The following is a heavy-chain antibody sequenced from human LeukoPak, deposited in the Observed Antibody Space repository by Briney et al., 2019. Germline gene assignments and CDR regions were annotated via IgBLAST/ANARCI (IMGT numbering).Heavy chain of an antibody. J-gene: IGHJ4*02. CDR2: ISAYNGNT. D-gene: IGHD2-2*01. Sequence: ASVKVSCKASGYTFTSYGISWVRQAPGQGLEWMGWISAYNGNTNYAQKLQGRVTMTTDTSTSTAYMELRSLRSEDTAVYYCARDMHTGARYCSSTSCYWVYWGQGTLVTVSS. V-gene: IGHV1-18*01. CDR3: ARDMHTGARYCSSTSCYWVY. CDR1: GYTFTSYG.